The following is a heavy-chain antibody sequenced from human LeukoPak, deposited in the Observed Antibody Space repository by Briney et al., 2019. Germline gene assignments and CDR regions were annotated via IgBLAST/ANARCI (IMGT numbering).Heavy chain of an antibody. CDR1: GSSISSGYY. CDR2: IYHSGST. CDR3: ARKYSSSWGSDS. Sequence: PSETLSLTSAVSGSSISSGYYWGWIRQPPGQGLEWIGSIYHSGSTYYNPSLKSRVTISVDTSKKQFSLKLSSVTAADTAVYYCARKYSSSWGSDSWGQGTLVTVSS. V-gene: IGHV4-38-2*01. D-gene: IGHD6-13*01. J-gene: IGHJ5*01.